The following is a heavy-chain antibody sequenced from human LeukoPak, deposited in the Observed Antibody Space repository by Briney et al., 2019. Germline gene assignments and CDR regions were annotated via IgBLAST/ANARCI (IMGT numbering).Heavy chain of an antibody. CDR2: INPSGGST. V-gene: IGHV1-46*01. J-gene: IGHJ4*02. CDR3: ARGSYCGGDCYFDY. CDR1: GYTFTSYY. D-gene: IGHD2-21*02. Sequence: ASVKVSCKASGYTFTSYYMHWVRQAPGQGLEWMGIINPSGGSTSYAQKFQGRVTITADKSTSTAYMELSSLRSEDTAVYYCARGSYCGGDCYFDYWGQGTLVTVSS.